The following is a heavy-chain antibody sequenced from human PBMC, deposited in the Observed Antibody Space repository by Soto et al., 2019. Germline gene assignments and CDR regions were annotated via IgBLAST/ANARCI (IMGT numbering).Heavy chain of an antibody. V-gene: IGHV3-30*18. Sequence: GGSLRLSCVASGFTFSSYGMHWVRQAPGKGLEWVAVISYDGSNKYYADSVKGRFTISRDNSKNTLYLQMNSLRAEDTAVYYCAKIPPPIDGYINAVDYWGQGTLVTVSS. D-gene: IGHD5-12*01. CDR3: AKIPPPIDGYINAVDY. J-gene: IGHJ4*02. CDR2: ISYDGSNK. CDR1: GFTFSSYG.